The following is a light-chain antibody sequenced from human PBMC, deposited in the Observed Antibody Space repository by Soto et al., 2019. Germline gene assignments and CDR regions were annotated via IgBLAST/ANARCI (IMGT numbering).Light chain of an antibody. CDR3: SSYTSSSTLV. Sequence: QSALTQPASVSGSPGQSITISCTGTSSDVGGYNYVSWYQQHPGKAPKLMIYEVSNRPSGVSNRFSGSKCGNTASLTISGLQAEDEADYYCSSYTSSSTLVFGGGTKVTVL. V-gene: IGLV2-14*01. CDR1: SSDVGGYNY. CDR2: EVS. J-gene: IGLJ2*01.